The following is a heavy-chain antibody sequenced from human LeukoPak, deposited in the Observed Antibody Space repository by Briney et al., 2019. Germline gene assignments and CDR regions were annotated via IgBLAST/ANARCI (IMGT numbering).Heavy chain of an antibody. D-gene: IGHD3-9*01. CDR3: AKGYDILTGYSDY. CDR1: GFTFTAYA. V-gene: IGHV3-23*01. J-gene: IGHJ4*02. CDR2: ISGSGDST. Sequence: GGSLRLSCAASGFTFTAYAMIWVRQAPGKGLEWVSTISGSGDSTYYADSVKGRFTISRDNSKNTLYLQMNSLRAEDTAVYYCAKGYDILTGYSDYWGQGTLVTVSS.